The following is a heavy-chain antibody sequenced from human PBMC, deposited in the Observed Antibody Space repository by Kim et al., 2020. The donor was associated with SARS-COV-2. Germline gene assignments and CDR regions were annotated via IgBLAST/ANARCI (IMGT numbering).Heavy chain of an antibody. Sequence: GGSLRLSCAASGFTFSSYSMNWVRQAPGKGLEWVSSISSSSSYIYYADSVKGRFTISRDNAKNSLYLQMNSLRAEDTAVYYCAVLRYFDWLLSPLDYWGQGTLVTVSS. J-gene: IGHJ4*02. D-gene: IGHD3-9*01. V-gene: IGHV3-21*01. CDR3: AVLRYFDWLLSPLDY. CDR2: ISSSSSYI. CDR1: GFTFSSYS.